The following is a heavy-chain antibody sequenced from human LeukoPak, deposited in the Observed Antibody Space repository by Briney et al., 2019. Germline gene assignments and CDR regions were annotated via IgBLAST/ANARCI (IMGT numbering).Heavy chain of an antibody. J-gene: IGHJ4*02. D-gene: IGHD3-22*01. CDR1: GFTLSSSW. Sequence: GGSLRLSCGASGFTLSSSWMTWVRQAPGKGLEWVASINQDGSEKYYVDSVRGRFTISRDNAKNSLYLQMNSLRAEDMAVYYCARDRGNGYTAYWGQGTLVTVSS. V-gene: IGHV3-7*01. CDR2: INQDGSEK. CDR3: ARDRGNGYTAY.